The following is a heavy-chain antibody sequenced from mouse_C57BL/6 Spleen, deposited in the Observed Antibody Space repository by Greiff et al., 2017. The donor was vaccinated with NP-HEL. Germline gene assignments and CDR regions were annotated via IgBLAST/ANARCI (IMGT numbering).Heavy chain of an antibody. CDR2: IDPETGGT. J-gene: IGHJ1*03. CDR1: GYTFTDYE. D-gene: IGHD1-1*01. CDR3: TRYYYGSSYWYLDV. V-gene: IGHV1-15*01. Sequence: VKLMESGAELVRPGASVTLSCKASGYTFTDYEMHWVKQTPVHGLEWIGAIDPETGGTAYNQKFKGKAILTADKSSSTAYMELRSLTSEDSAVYYCTRYYYGSSYWYLDVWGTGTTVTVSS.